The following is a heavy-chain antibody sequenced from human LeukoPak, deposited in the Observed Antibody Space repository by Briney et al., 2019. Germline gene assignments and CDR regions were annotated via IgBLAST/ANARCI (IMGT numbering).Heavy chain of an antibody. CDR2: MYSSGSA. D-gene: IGHD5-12*01. Sequence: SETLSLTCTVSGGSISSSSYCWGWVRQPPGKGLEWIGSMYSSGSAYYNPSLKSRVTISVDTSKSQFSLKLSSVTAADTAVYYCARREATNNYYYYYGLDVWGLGTTVTV. CDR1: GGSISSSSYC. V-gene: IGHV4-39*01. J-gene: IGHJ6*02. CDR3: ARREATNNYYYYYGLDV.